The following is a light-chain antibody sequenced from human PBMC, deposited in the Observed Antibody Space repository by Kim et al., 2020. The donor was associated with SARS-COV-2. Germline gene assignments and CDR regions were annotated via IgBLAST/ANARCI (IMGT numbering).Light chain of an antibody. J-gene: IGKJ1*01. CDR2: DAS. V-gene: IGKV1-5*01. CDR3: QEYKSNSWT. CDR1: QSISIW. Sequence: GDRVTITCRASQSISIWLAWYQQKPGKAPNLLIYDASKLESGVPSRFSGSGSGTEFTLTISSLQPDDFASYYCQEYKSNSWTFGQGTKVDIK.